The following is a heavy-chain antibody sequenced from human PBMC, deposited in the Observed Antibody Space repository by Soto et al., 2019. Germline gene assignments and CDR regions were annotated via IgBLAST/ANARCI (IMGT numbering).Heavy chain of an antibody. CDR3: AREGASGFGMDV. J-gene: IGHJ6*02. Sequence: QVQLQESGPGLVKPSETLSLTCNVSGGSIRSYYWSWVRQPAGKPLEWIGRIYTSGSTNYNHSLTSRVSMSVDTSKNQFSLEVTSVTAADTAVYYCAREGASGFGMDVWGLGTTVTVSS. CDR1: GGSIRSYY. CDR2: IYTSGST. V-gene: IGHV4-4*07. D-gene: IGHD1-26*01.